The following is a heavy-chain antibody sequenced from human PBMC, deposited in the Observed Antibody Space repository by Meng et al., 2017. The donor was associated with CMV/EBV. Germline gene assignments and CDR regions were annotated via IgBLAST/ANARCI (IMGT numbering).Heavy chain of an antibody. D-gene: IGHD5-12*01. Sequence: GRSLRLSCAASGFTFSSYSMNLVRQAPGKGLEWVSSISSSSSYIYYADSVKGRFTISRDNAKNSLYLQMNSLRAEDTAVYYCARGGSGYGSDYWGQGTLVTVSS. J-gene: IGHJ4*02. CDR1: GFTFSSYS. CDR2: ISSSSSYI. V-gene: IGHV3-21*01. CDR3: ARGGSGYGSDY.